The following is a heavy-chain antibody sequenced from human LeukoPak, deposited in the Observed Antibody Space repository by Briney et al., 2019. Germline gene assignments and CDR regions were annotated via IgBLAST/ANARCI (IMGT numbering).Heavy chain of an antibody. V-gene: IGHV3-74*01. Sequence: PGGSLRLSCAASGFTFSRFWMHWVRQAPGKGLVWVARTSSDGSSTVYADSVKGRFTISRDNANNMLYLQMNSLRDEDTAVYFCARDQDLEGSTIDYWGQGTLVTVSS. CDR1: GFTFSRFW. J-gene: IGHJ4*02. D-gene: IGHD5-24*01. CDR2: TSSDGSST. CDR3: ARDQDLEGSTIDY.